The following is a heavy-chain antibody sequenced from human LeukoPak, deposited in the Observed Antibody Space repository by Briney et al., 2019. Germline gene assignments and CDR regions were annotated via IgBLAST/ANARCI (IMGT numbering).Heavy chain of an antibody. CDR3: ARGAYCYMDV. CDR1: GYTFTTHG. J-gene: IGHJ6*03. CDR2: INADNGNT. V-gene: IGHV1-18*01. D-gene: IGHD2-21*01. Sequence: ASVKVSCRASGYTFTTHGITWVRQAPGQGLEWMGWINADNGNTNYTENLQGRVTVARDTSTSTAYMELRSRRSDDTAVYYRARGAYCYMDVWGKGTTVTVSS.